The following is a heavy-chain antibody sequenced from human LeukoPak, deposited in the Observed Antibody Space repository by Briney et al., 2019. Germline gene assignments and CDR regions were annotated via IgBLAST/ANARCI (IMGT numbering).Heavy chain of an antibody. CDR2: SITIFGTA. V-gene: IGHV1-69*01. Sequence: GASVKVSCKGSGGTFSRYAFSWVRQPPGQGLEWVGGSITIFGTANNVQTIQGRVTITADESTNTAYMELSSLRSEDTAVYYCASVSGDSGSGWYPPYFDYWGQGTLVTVSS. CDR1: GGTFSRYA. CDR3: ASVSGDSGSGWYPPYFDY. D-gene: IGHD6-19*01. J-gene: IGHJ4*02.